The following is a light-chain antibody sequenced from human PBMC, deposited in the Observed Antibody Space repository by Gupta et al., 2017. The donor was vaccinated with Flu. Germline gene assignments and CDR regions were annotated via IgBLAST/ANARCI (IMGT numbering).Light chain of an antibody. CDR1: QSVSSSY. CDR2: GAS. J-gene: IGKJ2*01. CDR3: HQNGRSPEA. Sequence: GTLFLSLGERATLSCRASQSVSSSYLAWYQQKPGQAPRLLIYGASSRATGIPDRFSGSGSGTDFTLTISRLEPEDFAVYYCHQNGRSPEAFGQGTKVEI. V-gene: IGKV3-20*01.